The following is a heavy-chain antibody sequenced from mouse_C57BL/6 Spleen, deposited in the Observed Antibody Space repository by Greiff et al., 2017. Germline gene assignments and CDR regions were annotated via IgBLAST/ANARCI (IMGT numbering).Heavy chain of an antibody. CDR1: GFTFSSYA. Sequence: EVHLVESGEGLVKPGGSLKLSCAASGFTFSSYAMSWVRQTPEKRLEWVAYLSSGGDYIYYADTVKGRFTISRDNARNTLYLQMSSLKSEDKAMYYCTRDLLGRFAYWGQGTLVTVSA. V-gene: IGHV5-9-1*02. D-gene: IGHD4-1*01. CDR3: TRDLLGRFAY. J-gene: IGHJ3*01. CDR2: LSSGGDYI.